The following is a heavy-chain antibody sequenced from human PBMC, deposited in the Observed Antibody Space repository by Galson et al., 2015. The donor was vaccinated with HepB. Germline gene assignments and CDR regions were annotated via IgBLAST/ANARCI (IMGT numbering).Heavy chain of an antibody. V-gene: IGHV1-69*13. D-gene: IGHD3-10*01. CDR3: ARYPLVRGVIIIPFDY. CDR2: IIPIFGTA. CDR1: GGTFSSYA. J-gene: IGHJ4*02. Sequence: SVKVSCKASGGTFSSYAISWVRQAPGQGLEWMGGIIPIFGTANYAQKFQGRVTITADESTSTAYMELSSLRSEDTAVYYCARYPLVRGVIIIPFDYWGQGTLVTVSS.